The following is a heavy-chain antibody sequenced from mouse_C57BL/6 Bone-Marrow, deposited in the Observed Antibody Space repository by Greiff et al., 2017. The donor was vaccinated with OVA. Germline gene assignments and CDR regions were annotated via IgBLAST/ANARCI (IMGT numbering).Heavy chain of an antibody. V-gene: IGHV1-18*01. CDR1: GYTFTDYN. CDR2: INPNNGGT. J-gene: IGHJ3*01. Sequence: VQLKESGPELVKPGASVKIPCTASGYTFTDYNMDWVKQSPGKSLEWIGDINPNNGGTIYNQKFKGKATLTVDKSSSTAYMELRSLTSEDTAVYYCARLLGFAYWGQGTLVTVSA. CDR3: ARLLGFAY.